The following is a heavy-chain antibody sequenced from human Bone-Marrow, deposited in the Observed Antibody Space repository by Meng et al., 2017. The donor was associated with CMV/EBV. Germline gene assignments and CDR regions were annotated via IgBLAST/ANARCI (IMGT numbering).Heavy chain of an antibody. CDR1: GFTFNDYG. CDR3: ARVGYCSSASCYFGAFDF. J-gene: IGHJ3*01. CDR2: INWNGRTT. Sequence: GESLKISCADSGFTFNDYGMSWVRQAPGKGLEWVSGINWNGRTTSYADSVKGRFTISRDNAKNSLYLQMNSLRAEDTALYHCARVGYCSSASCYFGAFDFWGPGTMVTGSS. D-gene: IGHD2-2*01. V-gene: IGHV3-20*01.